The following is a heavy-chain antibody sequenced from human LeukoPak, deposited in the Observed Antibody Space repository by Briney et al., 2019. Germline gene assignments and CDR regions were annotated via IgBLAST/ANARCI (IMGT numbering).Heavy chain of an antibody. Sequence: ASVKVPCKASGYTFTSHAINWVRQAPGQGLEWMGWINTNTGNPTYARGFTGRFVFSLDTSVSTAYLQISSLEAEDSAVYYCAREVGDGYDPYYFDHWGQGTPVTVSS. D-gene: IGHD5-24*01. CDR3: AREVGDGYDPYYFDH. CDR2: INTNTGNP. CDR1: GYTFTSHA. V-gene: IGHV7-4-1*02. J-gene: IGHJ4*02.